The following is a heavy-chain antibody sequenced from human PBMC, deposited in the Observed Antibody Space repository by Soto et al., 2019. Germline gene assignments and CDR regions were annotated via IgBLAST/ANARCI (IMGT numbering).Heavy chain of an antibody. CDR1: GFTFSSYG. J-gene: IGHJ4*02. CDR2: IWYDGSNK. Sequence: SLRLSCAASGFTFSSYGMHWVRQAPGKGLEWVAVIWYDGSNKYYADSVKGRFTISRDNSKNTLYLQMNSLRAEDTAVYYCARGAPRVSSSDFDYWGQGTLVTVSS. D-gene: IGHD6-13*01. CDR3: ARGAPRVSSSDFDY. V-gene: IGHV3-33*01.